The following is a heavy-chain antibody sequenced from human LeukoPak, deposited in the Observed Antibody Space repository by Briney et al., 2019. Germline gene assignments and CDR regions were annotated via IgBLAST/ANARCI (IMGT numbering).Heavy chain of an antibody. J-gene: IGHJ6*02. CDR3: ARDLHYYVAMDV. CDR2: ISSSGSDI. Sequence: GGSLRLSCAASGFTFSSYEMNWVRQAPGKGLEWVSYISSSGSDIYYADSVKGRFTISRDNSKNTLFLQLHNLRVEDTALYYCARDLHYYVAMDVWGQGTTVTVSS. CDR1: GFTFSSYE. V-gene: IGHV3-48*03. D-gene: IGHD3-10*02.